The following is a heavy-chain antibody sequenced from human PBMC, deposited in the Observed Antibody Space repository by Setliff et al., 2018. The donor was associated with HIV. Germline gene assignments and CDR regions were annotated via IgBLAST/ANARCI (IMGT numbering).Heavy chain of an antibody. CDR1: GYTLSELS. Sequence: ASVKVSCKVSGYTLSELSRHWVRQGPGKGLEWMGGFDPEDGQRIYAQKFQGRVTMTRDTPITTAYMELSRLRSDDTAVYYCATKVHCTNGVCLDAFDLWGQGTRVTVSS. V-gene: IGHV1-24*01. CDR2: FDPEDGQR. J-gene: IGHJ3*01. CDR3: ATKVHCTNGVCLDAFDL. D-gene: IGHD2-8*01.